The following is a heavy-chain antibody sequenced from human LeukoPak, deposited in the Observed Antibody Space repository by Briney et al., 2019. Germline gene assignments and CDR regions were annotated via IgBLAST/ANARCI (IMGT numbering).Heavy chain of an antibody. CDR1: GGSISRSSYY. V-gene: IGHV4-39*01. D-gene: IGHD1-1*01. CDR2: IYYSGTT. Sequence: NASETLSLTCTVSGGSISRSSYYWGWIRQPPGKGLEWIGSIYYSGTTYSNPSLKSRVTISVDTSKNQFSLKLRSVTAADTAVYYCARQNDRSHDYWGQGTLVVVSS. CDR3: ARQNDRSHDY. J-gene: IGHJ4*02.